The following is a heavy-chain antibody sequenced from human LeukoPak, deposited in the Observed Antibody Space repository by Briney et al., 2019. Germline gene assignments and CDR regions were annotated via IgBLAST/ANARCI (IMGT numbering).Heavy chain of an antibody. Sequence: GGSLRLSCAASGFTFSSYGMHWVRQAPGKGLEWVAFIRYDGSNKYYADSVKGRFTISRDNSKNTLYLQMNSLRAEDTAVYYCARLASAGTFLLDSWGQGTLVTVSS. J-gene: IGHJ4*02. CDR2: IRYDGSNK. V-gene: IGHV3-30*02. CDR3: ARLASAGTFLLDS. CDR1: GFTFSSYG. D-gene: IGHD6-13*01.